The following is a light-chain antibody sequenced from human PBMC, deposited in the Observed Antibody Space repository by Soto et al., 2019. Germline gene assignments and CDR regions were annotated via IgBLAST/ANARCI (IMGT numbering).Light chain of an antibody. Sequence: DIVLTQSPGNLSLSPGERATLSCRASQSLNTDLAWYQQKPGQAPRLLIYAASTRATGFPARFSGSGSGTEFTLTISGLQSEDFAVYYCQQYNNWPRTFGQGTKVDIK. CDR1: QSLNTD. J-gene: IGKJ1*01. V-gene: IGKV3-15*01. CDR3: QQYNNWPRT. CDR2: AAS.